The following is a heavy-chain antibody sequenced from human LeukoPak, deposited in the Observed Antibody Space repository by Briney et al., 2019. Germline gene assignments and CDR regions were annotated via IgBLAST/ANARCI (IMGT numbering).Heavy chain of an antibody. CDR1: GYTFTNYD. J-gene: IGHJ6*03. V-gene: IGHV1-8*01. CDR2: MNPNSGNT. CDR3: ARQQQLGPYYNHYMDV. Sequence: ASVKVSCKASGYTFTNYDINWVRQATGQGLEWMELMNPNSGNTGYAQRFQGRVTMTRNTSISTAYMELSSLRSEDTAVYYCARQQQLGPYYNHYMDVWGKGTTVTISS. D-gene: IGHD6-13*01.